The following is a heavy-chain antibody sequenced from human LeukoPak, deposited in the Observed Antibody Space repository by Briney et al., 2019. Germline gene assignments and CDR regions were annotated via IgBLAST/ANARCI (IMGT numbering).Heavy chain of an antibody. V-gene: IGHV3-21*01. D-gene: IGHD6-13*01. CDR3: ATPAAGPGAEYSLY. Sequence: GGSLRLSCAASGFTFSSYSMNWVRQAPGKGLEWVSCISRTSRYIYYADSVKGRFTTSRDNAKNSLDLQMNSLKVEDTAVYYCATPAAGPGAEYSLYWGQGTLVIVSS. CDR2: ISRTSRYI. J-gene: IGHJ1*01. CDR1: GFTFSSYS.